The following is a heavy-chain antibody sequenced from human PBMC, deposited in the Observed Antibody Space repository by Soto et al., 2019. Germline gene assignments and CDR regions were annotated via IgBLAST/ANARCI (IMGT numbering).Heavy chain of an antibody. CDR2: IYHSGST. D-gene: IGHD4-17*01. Sequence: SETLSLTCAVSGGSISSGGYSWSWIRQPPGKGLEWIGYIYHSGSTYYNPSLKSRVTISVDRSKNQFSLKLSSVTAADTAVYYCARLSTTVTTSNYYGMDVWGQGTTVTV. V-gene: IGHV4-30-2*01. CDR1: GGSISSGGYS. CDR3: ARLSTTVTTSNYYGMDV. J-gene: IGHJ6*02.